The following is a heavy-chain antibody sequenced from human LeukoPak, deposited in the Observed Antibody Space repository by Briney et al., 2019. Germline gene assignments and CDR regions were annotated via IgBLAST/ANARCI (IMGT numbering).Heavy chain of an antibody. J-gene: IGHJ4*02. CDR1: GYTFTCSY. V-gene: IGHV1-2*02. CDR3: ARTGAFDY. D-gene: IGHD3-10*01. CDR2: TNPNSGGR. Sequence: ASVKVTCKSSGYTFTCSYMHWVRQPPAQGLEWMGWTNPNSGGRNYAHKFYDRGTMTRYRAISTAYMDLSRLRSKDKAVYYCARTGAFDYWGQGTLVTVSS.